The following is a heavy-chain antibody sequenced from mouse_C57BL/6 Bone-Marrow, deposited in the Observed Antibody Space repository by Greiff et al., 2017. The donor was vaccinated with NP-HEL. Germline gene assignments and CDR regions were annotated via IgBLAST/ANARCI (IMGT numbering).Heavy chain of an antibody. D-gene: IGHD2-4*01. CDR2: INPNNGGT. CDR1: GYTFTDYY. V-gene: IGHV1-26*01. CDR3: ARDPPMITTVFDY. J-gene: IGHJ2*01. Sequence: VQLQQSGPELVKPGASVKISCKASGYTFTDYYMNWVKQSHGKSLEWIGDINPNNGGTSYNQKFKGKATLTVDKSSSTAYMELRSLTSEDSAVYYCARDPPMITTVFDYWGQGTTLTVSS.